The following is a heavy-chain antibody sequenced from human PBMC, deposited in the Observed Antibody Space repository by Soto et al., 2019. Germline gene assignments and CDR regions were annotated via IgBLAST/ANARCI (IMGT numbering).Heavy chain of an antibody. CDR2: ISWNSGSI. Sequence: SLRLSCAACGFTFDDYAIHWFRQAPGKGLEWVSGISWNSGSIGYAYSVKGRFTISRDNAKNSLYLQMNSLRAEDTALYYCAKDMQLVFYGMDVWGQGTTVTVSS. D-gene: IGHD6-6*01. V-gene: IGHV3-9*01. J-gene: IGHJ6*02. CDR1: GFTFDDYA. CDR3: AKDMQLVFYGMDV.